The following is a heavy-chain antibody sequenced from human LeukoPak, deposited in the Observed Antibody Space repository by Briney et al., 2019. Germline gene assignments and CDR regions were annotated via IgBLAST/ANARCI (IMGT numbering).Heavy chain of an antibody. CDR1: GFTFTTYW. J-gene: IGHJ6*02. D-gene: IGHD5-18*01. CDR2: ISWNSGSI. Sequence: GGSLRLSCAASGFTFTTYWMSWVRQAPGKGLEWVSGISWNSGSIGYADSVKGRFTISRDNAKNSLYLQMNSLRAEDTALYYCAKDLGAGYSDYYYGMDVWGQGTTVTVSS. V-gene: IGHV3-9*01. CDR3: AKDLGAGYSDYYYGMDV.